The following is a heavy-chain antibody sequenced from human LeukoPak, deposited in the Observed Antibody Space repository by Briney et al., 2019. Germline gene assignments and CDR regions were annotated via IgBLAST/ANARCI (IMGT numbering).Heavy chain of an antibody. CDR1: GFTFRSYE. CDR2: TYSGGTT. CDR3: ARDNGDGYRTH. D-gene: IGHD5-24*01. Sequence: GGSLRLSCAASGFTFRSYEMKWVRQAPGKGLEWVSVTYSGGTTYYADSVKGRFTISRDNSKNTLHLQMNSLRAEDTAVYYCARDNGDGYRTHWGQGTLVTVSS. J-gene: IGHJ4*02. V-gene: IGHV3-66*01.